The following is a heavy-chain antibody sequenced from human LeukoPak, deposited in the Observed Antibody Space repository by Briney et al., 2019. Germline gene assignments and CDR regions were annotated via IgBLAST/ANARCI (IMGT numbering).Heavy chain of an antibody. J-gene: IGHJ4*02. D-gene: IGHD5-18*01. V-gene: IGHV3-7*04. CDR2: IKEDGSEK. Sequence: PGGSLRLSCAVSGFTFSSYWMTWVRQAPGKGLEWVASIKEDGSEKYYEDSVKGRFTISRDNAKNSLYLQMNSLRAEDTAVYYCAREAGIPPSTQQWSTSVDYWGQGTLVTVSS. CDR3: AREAGIPPSTQQWSTSVDY. CDR1: GFTFSSYW.